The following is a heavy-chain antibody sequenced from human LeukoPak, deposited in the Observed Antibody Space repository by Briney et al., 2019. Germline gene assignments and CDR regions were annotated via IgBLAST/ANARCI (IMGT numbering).Heavy chain of an antibody. V-gene: IGHV4-34*01. D-gene: IGHD2-2*02. CDR2: INHSGST. Sequence: GSLRLSCAASGFTFSSYSMNWIRQPPGKGLEWIGEINHSGSTNYNPSLKSRVTISVDTSKNQYSLKLSSVTAADTAVYYCARGGYCSSTSCYTYWFDPWGQGTLVTVSS. CDR3: ARGGYCSSTSCYTYWFDP. CDR1: GFTFSSYS. J-gene: IGHJ5*02.